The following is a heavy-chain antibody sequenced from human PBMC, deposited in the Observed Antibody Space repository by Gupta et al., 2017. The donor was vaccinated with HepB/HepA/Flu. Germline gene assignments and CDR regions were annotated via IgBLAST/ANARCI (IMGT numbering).Heavy chain of an antibody. CDR1: GSPFTNYF. J-gene: IGHJ2*01. CDR2: IKPISGAT. V-gene: IGHV1-2*02. Sequence: QVQLVQSGAEVQKPGASVKVSCKPAGSPFTNYFLHWVRQAPGQGLEWIGWIKPISGATTYAQDFQGRVAMTRDTSIGTAYLELSSLRSGDTAIYFCARGRGTEHIKWFFDLWGRGTLVTVSS. D-gene: IGHD1-14*01. CDR3: ARGRGTEHIKWFFDL.